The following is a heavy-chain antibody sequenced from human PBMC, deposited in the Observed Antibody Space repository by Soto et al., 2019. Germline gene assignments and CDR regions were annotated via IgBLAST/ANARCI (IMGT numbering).Heavy chain of an antibody. V-gene: IGHV3-33*01. Sequence: QVQLVESGGGVVQPGRSLKLSCEATGFSFSRHGMHWVRQAPGKGLEWLAVILSDGSAEEYAGSVQGRFTISRDNSKNALYLERNNLRAVDTSVYYCAIDDDYSDNGLDYWGRGVVVTVSS. CDR2: ILSDGSAE. D-gene: IGHD4-17*01. CDR3: AIDDDYSDNGLDY. J-gene: IGHJ4*02. CDR1: GFSFSRHG.